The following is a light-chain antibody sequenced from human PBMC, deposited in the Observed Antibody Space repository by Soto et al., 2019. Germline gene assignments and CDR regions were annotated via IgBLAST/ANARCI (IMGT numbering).Light chain of an antibody. Sequence: DIQMTQSPSSVSASVGDRVTISCRATHVISWLAWYQQKPGETPKLLIYAASDLQSGVPSRFSGSGSGTDFTLTISSLQPEDFATYYCQQANSFPLTFGPGTKVEIK. CDR2: AAS. CDR3: QQANSFPLT. CDR1: HVISW. V-gene: IGKV1D-12*01. J-gene: IGKJ1*01.